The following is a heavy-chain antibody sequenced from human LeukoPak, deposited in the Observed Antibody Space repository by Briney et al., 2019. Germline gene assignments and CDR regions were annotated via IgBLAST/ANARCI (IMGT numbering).Heavy chain of an antibody. Sequence: SETLSLTCSVSGGSIESYYWSWIRQPPGKGLEFIGYIAASGTTKHNPSLKSRITLSMDTSQNQFSLKLRSVTAADTAVYYCARQPFGGDPFFDYWGHGTLVPVSS. J-gene: IGHJ4*01. V-gene: IGHV4-4*08. CDR3: ARQPFGGDPFFDY. CDR2: IAASGTT. D-gene: IGHD3-16*01. CDR1: GGSIESYY.